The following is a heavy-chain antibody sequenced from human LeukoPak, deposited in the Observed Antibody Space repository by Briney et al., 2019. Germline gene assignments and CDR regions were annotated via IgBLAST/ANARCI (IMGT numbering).Heavy chain of an antibody. V-gene: IGHV3-30*02. Sequence: GGSLRLSCAASGFTFSSYGMHWVRQAPGKGLEWVAFIRYDGSNKYYADSVKGRFTISRDNSKNTLYLQMNSLRAEDTAVYYCAKDFGFITMIVGGDYWGQGTLVTVSS. CDR1: GFTFSSYG. J-gene: IGHJ4*02. CDR3: AKDFGFITMIVGGDY. CDR2: IRYDGSNK. D-gene: IGHD3-22*01.